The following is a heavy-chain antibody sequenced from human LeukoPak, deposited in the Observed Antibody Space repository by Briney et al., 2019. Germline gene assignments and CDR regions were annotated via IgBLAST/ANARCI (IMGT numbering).Heavy chain of an antibody. CDR2: INPSGSDT. D-gene: IGHD1-26*01. J-gene: IGHJ5*02. Sequence: ASVKVSCKASGYTFTAYYMHWVRQAPGQGLEWMGLINPSGSDTVYAQKFQGRLTMTRDMSTSTDYMELSSLRFDDTAVYYCARDNSVGDTAWWFDPWGQGTLVTVSS. CDR1: GYTFTAYY. V-gene: IGHV1-46*01. CDR3: ARDNSVGDTAWWFDP.